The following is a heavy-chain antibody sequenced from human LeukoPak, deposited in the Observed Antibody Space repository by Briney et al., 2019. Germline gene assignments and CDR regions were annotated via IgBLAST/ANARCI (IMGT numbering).Heavy chain of an antibody. Sequence: SETLSLTCTVSGGSISSYYWSWIRQPPGKGLEWIGYIYYSGSTNYNPSLKSRVTISVDTSKNQFSLKLSSVTAADTAVYYCARNLGMGYYYYYGMDVWGQGTTVTVSS. D-gene: IGHD5-24*01. J-gene: IGHJ6*02. V-gene: IGHV4-59*01. CDR2: IYYSGST. CDR3: ARNLGMGYYYYYGMDV. CDR1: GGSISSYY.